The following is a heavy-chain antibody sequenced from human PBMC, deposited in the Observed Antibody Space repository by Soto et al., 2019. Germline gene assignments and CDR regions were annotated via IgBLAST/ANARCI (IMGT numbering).Heavy chain of an antibody. CDR3: AADLPGHGGGYEFDY. CDR1: GFPFSSYG. CDR2: ISDDGSNK. Sequence: LSLSCAASGFPFSSYGMHWVRQAPGKGLEWVAVISDDGSNKYYADSVKGRFTISRDDSKNTVYLQMNSLRTEDTALYYCAADLPGHGGGYEFDYWGQGTPVTVSS. D-gene: IGHD2-15*01. J-gene: IGHJ4*01. V-gene: IGHV3-30*03.